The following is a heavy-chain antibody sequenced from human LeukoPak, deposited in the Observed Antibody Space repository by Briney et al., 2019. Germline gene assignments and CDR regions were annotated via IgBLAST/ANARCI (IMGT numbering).Heavy chain of an antibody. CDR2: ISAYNGNT. J-gene: IGHJ3*02. V-gene: IGHV1-18*01. D-gene: IGHD5-12*01. CDR1: GYTFTSYG. Sequence: ASVKVSCKASGYTFTSYGISWVRQAPGQGLEWMGWISAYNGNTNYAQKLQGRVTMTTDTSTSTAYMELRSLRSDDTAVYYCARDLFYSGYDSNAFDIWGQGTMVTVSS. CDR3: ARDLFYSGYDSNAFDI.